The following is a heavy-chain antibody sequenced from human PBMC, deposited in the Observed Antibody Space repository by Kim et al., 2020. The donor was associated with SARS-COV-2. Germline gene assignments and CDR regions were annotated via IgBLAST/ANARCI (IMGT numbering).Heavy chain of an antibody. CDR3: AKSPKIAAAGIESYFDY. D-gene: IGHD6-13*01. CDR2: ISGSGGST. V-gene: IGHV3-23*01. CDR1: GFTFSSYA. Sequence: GGSLRLSCAASGFTFSSYAMSWVRQAPGKGLEWVSAISGSGGSTYYADSVKGRFTISRDNSKNTLYLQMNSLRAEDTAVYYCAKSPKIAAAGIESYFDYWGQGTLVTVSS. J-gene: IGHJ4*02.